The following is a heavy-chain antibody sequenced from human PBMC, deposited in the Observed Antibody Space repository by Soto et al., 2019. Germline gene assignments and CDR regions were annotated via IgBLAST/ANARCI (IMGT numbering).Heavy chain of an antibody. D-gene: IGHD2-2*01. CDR2: IYYCGRT. J-gene: IGHJ4*02. CDR3: ACVLLVSVAFYSYDY. CDR1: GGSSSNADYY. Sequence: VQLQESGPGLVKPSHTLSLTCTVSGGSSSNADYYWSWVRQPPGTSLEWIGHIYYCGRTYYNPSLKSRVTISRDTSKNQVSLTMSYVTAADRAVYYCACVLLVSVAFYSYDYWVQGTLVTVTS. V-gene: IGHV4-30-4*01.